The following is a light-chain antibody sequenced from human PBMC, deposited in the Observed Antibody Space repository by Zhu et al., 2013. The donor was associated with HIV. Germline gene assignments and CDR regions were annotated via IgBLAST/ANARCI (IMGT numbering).Light chain of an antibody. Sequence: EIQMTQSPSSLSASVGDRVTITCRASQGISSYLVWYQQKPGKVPNLLIYGASTLQSGVPSRFSGSGSGTDFTLTISGLQPEDVATYYCQGEFTFGPGTRVDIK. CDR1: QGISSY. CDR2: GAS. CDR3: QGEFT. J-gene: IGKJ3*01. V-gene: IGKV1-27*01.